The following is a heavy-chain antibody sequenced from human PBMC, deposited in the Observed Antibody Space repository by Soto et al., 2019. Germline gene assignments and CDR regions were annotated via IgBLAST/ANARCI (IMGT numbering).Heavy chain of an antibody. Sequence: PGESLKISCKGSEYTFSNHFIAWVRQMPGKGLEWMGIIYPDDSDTSYSPSFQGRFTISRDNAKDSLLLQLNSLRAEDTAVYYCARDRGRPDLRDTHYYDSSDLDYGMDVWGQGTTVTVSS. D-gene: IGHD3-22*01. CDR2: IYPDDSDT. V-gene: IGHV5-51*01. CDR3: ARDRGRPDLRDTHYYDSSDLDYGMDV. CDR1: EYTFSNHF. J-gene: IGHJ6*02.